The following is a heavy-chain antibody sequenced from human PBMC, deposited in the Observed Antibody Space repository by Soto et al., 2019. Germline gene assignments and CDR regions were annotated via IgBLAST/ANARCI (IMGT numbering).Heavy chain of an antibody. D-gene: IGHD3-10*01. CDR3: ARGAGDFGGPDSFDI. Sequence: QVQLQESGPRLVKSSEALSLVCSVSGDSIIRSFWGWIRQSPGEGLEYIGYISDSGVTEYDPSLKSRETISVDTSKNQCSLKLTSVTAADTAMYYCARGAGDFGGPDSFDIWGKGTMVTVSS. J-gene: IGHJ3*02. CDR1: GDSIIRSF. V-gene: IGHV4-59*01. CDR2: ISDSGVT.